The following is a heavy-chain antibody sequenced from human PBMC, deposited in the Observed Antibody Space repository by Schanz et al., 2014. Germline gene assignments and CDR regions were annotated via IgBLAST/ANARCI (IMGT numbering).Heavy chain of an antibody. D-gene: IGHD1-1*01. J-gene: IGHJ5*02. CDR1: GFTASSHS. CDR3: ARGRVLES. V-gene: IGHV3-7*01. CDR2: IKKDGSEK. Sequence: EVQLVESGGGLVQPGGSLRLSCGVSGFTASSHSMNWVRQAPGKGLEWVANIKKDGSEKYYVDSVKGRFTISRDNAKNSLFLQMNSLRPEDTAVYYCARGRVLESWGQGTLVTVSS.